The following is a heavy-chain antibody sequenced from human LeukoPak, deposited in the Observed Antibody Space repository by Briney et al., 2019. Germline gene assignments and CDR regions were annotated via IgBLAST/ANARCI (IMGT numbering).Heavy chain of an antibody. J-gene: IGHJ4*02. CDR1: GFTFSSYS. D-gene: IGHD3-16*02. V-gene: IGHV3-21*01. CDR2: ISSGSSYI. Sequence: GGSLRLSCAASGFTFSSYSMNWVRQAPGKGLEWVSSISSGSSYIYYADSVKGRFTISRDNAKNSLYLQMNSLRAEDTAVYYCARFMITFGGVIADLFDYWGQGTLVTVSS. CDR3: ARFMITFGGVIADLFDY.